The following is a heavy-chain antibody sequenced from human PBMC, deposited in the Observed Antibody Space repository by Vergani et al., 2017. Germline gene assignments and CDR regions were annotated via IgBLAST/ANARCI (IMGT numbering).Heavy chain of an antibody. CDR1: GGSISSSNW. V-gene: IGHV4-4*02. CDR2: IYHSGST. D-gene: IGHD2-15*01. CDR3: ARYCSGGSCYSGSDY. Sequence: QVQLQESGPGLVKPSGTLSLTCAVSGGSISSSNWWSWVRQPPGMGLEWIGDIYHSGSTNYNPSLKSRVTISVDKSKNQFSLKLSSVTAADTAVYYCARYCSGGSCYSGSDYWGQGTLVTVSS. J-gene: IGHJ4*02.